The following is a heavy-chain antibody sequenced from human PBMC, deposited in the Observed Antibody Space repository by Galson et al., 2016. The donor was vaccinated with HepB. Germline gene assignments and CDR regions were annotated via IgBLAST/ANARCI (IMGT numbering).Heavy chain of an antibody. V-gene: IGHV3-15*01. CDR3: TIDWGFDITWYLAH. D-gene: IGHD3-16*01. J-gene: IGHJ4*02. Sequence: SLRLSCAASGFTFRDAWMSWVRQVPGKGLEWVGRIKSEAHDGTILYAAPVKERFIISRDGSKNTLYLQMNNLRSEDTALYYCTIDWGFDITWYLAHWGQGTMVTVSS. CDR2: IKSEAHDGTI. CDR1: GFTFRDAW.